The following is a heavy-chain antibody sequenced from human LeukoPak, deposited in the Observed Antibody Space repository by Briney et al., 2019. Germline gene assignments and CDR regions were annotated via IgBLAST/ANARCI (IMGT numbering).Heavy chain of an antibody. CDR1: GYTLTELS. J-gene: IGHJ6*02. CDR3: ATAGSGDLFYYYYGMDV. Sequence: ASVKVSCKVSGYTLTELSMHWVRQAPGKGLGGMGGFDPKDGETIYAQKFQGRVTMTEDTSTDTAYMELSSLRSEDTAVYYCATAGSGDLFYYYYGMDVWGQGTTVTVSS. V-gene: IGHV1-24*01. D-gene: IGHD4-17*01. CDR2: FDPKDGET.